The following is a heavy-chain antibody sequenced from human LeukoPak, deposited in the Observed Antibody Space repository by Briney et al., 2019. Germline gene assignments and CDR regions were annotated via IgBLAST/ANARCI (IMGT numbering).Heavy chain of an antibody. CDR3: ARADFLGDAFDI. J-gene: IGHJ3*02. CDR1: GFTFDDYG. Sequence: GGSLRLSCAASGFTFDDYGMSWVRQAQGKGLEWVSGINWNGGSTGYADSVKGRFTISRDNAKNSLYLQMNSLRAEDTALYYCARADFLGDAFDIWGQGTMVTVSS. V-gene: IGHV3-20*04. CDR2: INWNGGST. D-gene: IGHD3/OR15-3a*01.